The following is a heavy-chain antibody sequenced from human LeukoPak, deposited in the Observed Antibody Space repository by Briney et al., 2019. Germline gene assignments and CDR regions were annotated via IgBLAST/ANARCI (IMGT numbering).Heavy chain of an antibody. CDR1: GGSISSYY. CDR3: AREQGIAAAGSVPRYWFDP. Sequence: SETLSLTCTVSGGSISSYYWSWIRQPPGKGLEWIGYIYYSGSTNYNPSLKSRVTISVDTSKNQFSLKLSSVTAADTAVYYCAREQGIAAAGSVPRYWFDPWGQGTLVTVSS. J-gene: IGHJ5*02. D-gene: IGHD6-13*01. V-gene: IGHV4-59*01. CDR2: IYYSGST.